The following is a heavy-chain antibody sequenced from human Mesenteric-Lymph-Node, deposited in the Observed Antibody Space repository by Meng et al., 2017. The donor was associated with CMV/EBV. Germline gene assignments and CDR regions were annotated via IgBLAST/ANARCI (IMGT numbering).Heavy chain of an antibody. CDR2: IYHTGNT. V-gene: IGHV4-4*02. Sequence: LTCVVSGASIGSSSNWWSWVRQPPGKGLEWIGEIYHTGNTHYNPSLKSRVTMSIDKSKNQFSLKLSSVTAADTAVFYCARLLEGTFDPWGQGTLVTVSS. CDR3: ARLLEGTFDP. D-gene: IGHD1-1*01. CDR1: GASIGSSSNW. J-gene: IGHJ5*02.